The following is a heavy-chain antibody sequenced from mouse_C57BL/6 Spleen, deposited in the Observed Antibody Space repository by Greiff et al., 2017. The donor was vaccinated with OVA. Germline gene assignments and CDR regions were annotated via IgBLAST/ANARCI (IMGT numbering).Heavy chain of an antibody. Sequence: EVQRVESGAELVRPGSSVKMSCKTSGYTFTSYGINWVKQRPGQGLEWIGYIYIGNGYTEYNEKFKGKATLTSDTSSSTAYMQLSSLTSEDSAIYFCARENYGNYFTNWYFDVWGTGTTVTVSS. J-gene: IGHJ1*03. D-gene: IGHD2-1*01. CDR3: ARENYGNYFTNWYFDV. CDR2: IYIGNGYT. V-gene: IGHV1-58*01. CDR1: GYTFTSYG.